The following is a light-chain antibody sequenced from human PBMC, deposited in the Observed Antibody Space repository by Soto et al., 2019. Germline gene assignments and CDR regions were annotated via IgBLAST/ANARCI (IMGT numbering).Light chain of an antibody. Sequence: VMTQSPATVSVSPGERATLSCRASQSVSSNLAWYQQKPGQAPRLLIYGASTRATGTPARFSGSGSGTDFTLTISSLQSEDFAVYYCQQYNSWTPYTFGQGTKLEIK. CDR3: QQYNSWTPYT. J-gene: IGKJ2*01. CDR2: GAS. V-gene: IGKV3-15*01. CDR1: QSVSSN.